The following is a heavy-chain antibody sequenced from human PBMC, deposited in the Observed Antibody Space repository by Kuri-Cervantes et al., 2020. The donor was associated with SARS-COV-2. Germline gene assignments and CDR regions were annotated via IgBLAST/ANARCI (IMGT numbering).Heavy chain of an antibody. D-gene: IGHD5-18*01. CDR2: VSYDGSNK. CDR1: GFIFNRFA. J-gene: IGHJ4*02. Sequence: GESLKISCAASGFIFNRFAIQWVRQAPGKGLEWVAVVSYDGSNKYYADSVKGRFTISRDNSKNTLYLQMNSLRAEDTAVYYCAKDQGDSYGISYFDYWGQGTLVTVSS. CDR3: AKDQGDSYGISYFDY. V-gene: IGHV3-30*04.